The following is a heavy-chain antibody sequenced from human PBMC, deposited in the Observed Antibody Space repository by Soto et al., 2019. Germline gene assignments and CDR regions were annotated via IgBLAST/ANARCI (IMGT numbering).Heavy chain of an antibody. CDR3: ARVNTTLVDHFDC. V-gene: IGHV3-53*01. J-gene: IGHJ4*02. D-gene: IGHD5-18*01. CDR2: MHRGGST. Sequence: LRLSCVVSGFSVSGSSIFWVRQATGKGLEWVSLMHRGGSTDNADSVKGRFTTSRDKSKNTLYLHMNGLRVEDTAVYYCARVNTTLVDHFDCWGQGTLVTVSS. CDR1: GFSVSGSS.